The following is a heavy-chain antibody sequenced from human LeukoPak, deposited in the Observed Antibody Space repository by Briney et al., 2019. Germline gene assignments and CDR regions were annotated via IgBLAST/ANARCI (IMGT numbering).Heavy chain of an antibody. Sequence: PSQTLSLTCTVSGGSISSGGYYWGWIRQHPGKGLEWIGYIYYSGSTYYNPSLKSRVTISVDTSKNQFSLKLSSVTAADTAVYYCARGLEMATIGDYWSQGTLVTVSS. D-gene: IGHD5-24*01. V-gene: IGHV4-31*03. CDR2: IYYSGST. CDR3: ARGLEMATIGDY. CDR1: GGSISSGGYY. J-gene: IGHJ4*02.